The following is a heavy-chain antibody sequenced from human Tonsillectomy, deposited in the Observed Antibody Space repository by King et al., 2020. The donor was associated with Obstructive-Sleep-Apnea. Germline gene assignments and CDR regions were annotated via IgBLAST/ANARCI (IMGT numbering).Heavy chain of an antibody. CDR2: IYYSGST. V-gene: IGHV4-30-4*01. Sequence: QLQESGPGLVKPSQTLSLTCTVSGGSISSGDFYWSWIRQPPGKGLEWIGYIYYSGSTYYNPSLKSRVTISVDTSKNQFSLNLSSVTAADTAVYYCAREFGDIEATSSYWYFDLWGRGTLVTVSS. D-gene: IGHD5-12*01. CDR3: AREFGDIEATSSYWYFDL. CDR1: GGSISSGDFY. J-gene: IGHJ2*01.